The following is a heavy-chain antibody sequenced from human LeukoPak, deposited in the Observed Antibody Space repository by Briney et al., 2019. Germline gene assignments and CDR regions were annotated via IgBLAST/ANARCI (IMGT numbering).Heavy chain of an antibody. V-gene: IGHV3-15*01. Sequence: GGSLRLSCAASGFTFSNAWMSWVRQAPGKGLEWVGRIKSKTDGGTTDYAAPVKGRFTISRDDSKNTLYLQMNSPKTEDTAVYYCTTAGTYYYDSSGYYRIDYWGQGTLVTVSS. CDR3: TTAGTYYYDSSGYYRIDY. J-gene: IGHJ4*02. CDR1: GFTFSNAW. CDR2: IKSKTDGGTT. D-gene: IGHD3-22*01.